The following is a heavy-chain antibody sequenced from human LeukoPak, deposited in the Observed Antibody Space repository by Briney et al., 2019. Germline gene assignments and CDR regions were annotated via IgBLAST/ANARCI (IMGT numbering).Heavy chain of an antibody. CDR2: IDTDGSSA. CDR3: VRRSPFDY. V-gene: IGHV3-74*01. Sequence: PGGSLRLSCAASGFTFSDYWMHWVRQIPGRGLEWVSRIDTDGSSAYYADSVRGRFTISRDNAKNTLYLEMNSLRVEDTAVYYCVRRSPFDYWGQGTLVTVSS. J-gene: IGHJ4*02. CDR1: GFTFSDYW.